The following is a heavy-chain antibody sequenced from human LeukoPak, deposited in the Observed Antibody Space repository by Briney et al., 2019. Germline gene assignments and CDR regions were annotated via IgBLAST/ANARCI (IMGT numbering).Heavy chain of an antibody. J-gene: IGHJ6*02. D-gene: IGHD3-22*01. CDR3: ARGYDSSGYYSREYYYGMDV. CDR2: IYYSGST. CDR1: GGSISSGGYY. V-gene: IGHV4-31*03. Sequence: SETLSLTCTVSGGSISSGGYYWSWIRQHPGKGLEWIGYIYYSGSTYYNPSLKSRVTISVDTSKNQFSLKLSSVTAADTAVYYCARGYDSSGYYSREYYYGMDVWGQGTTVTVSS.